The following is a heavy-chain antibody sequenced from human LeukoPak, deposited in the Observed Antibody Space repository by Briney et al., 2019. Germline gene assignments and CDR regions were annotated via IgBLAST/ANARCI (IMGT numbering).Heavy chain of an antibody. CDR3: ARDSDSSDTFDY. J-gene: IGHJ4*02. V-gene: IGHV1-2*06. Sequence: ASVKVSCKASGYTFTGYYMHWVRQAPGQGLEWMGRINPNSGGTNYAQKFQGRVTMTRDTSISTAYMELSRPRSDDTAVYYCARDSDSSDTFDYWGQGTLVTVSS. CDR2: INPNSGGT. D-gene: IGHD3-22*01. CDR1: GYTFTGYY.